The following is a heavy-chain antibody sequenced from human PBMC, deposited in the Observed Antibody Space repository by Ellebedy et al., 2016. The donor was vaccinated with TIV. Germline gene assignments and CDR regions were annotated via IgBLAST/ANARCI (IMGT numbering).Heavy chain of an antibody. CDR3: SRDSNHSPDY. Sequence: GGSLRLSXAASGFTFSSYWMHWVRQAPGKGLVWVAQIINDGSGTKYADSVKGRFTISRDNAKNTLYLQMNSLRAEDTAVYYCSRDSNHSPDYWGQGILVTVSS. V-gene: IGHV3-74*01. D-gene: IGHD1-14*01. J-gene: IGHJ4*02. CDR2: IINDGSGT. CDR1: GFTFSSYW.